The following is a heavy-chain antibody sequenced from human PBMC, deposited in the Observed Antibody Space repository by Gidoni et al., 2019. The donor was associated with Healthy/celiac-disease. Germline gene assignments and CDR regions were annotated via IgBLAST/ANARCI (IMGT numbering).Heavy chain of an antibody. CDR3: TRADCISTSCYGVDY. Sequence: EVQLVESGGGLVQPGRSLSLSCTASGFTFGDYAMSWVRQAPGKGLEWVGFIRSKAYGGTTEYAASVKGRFTISRDDSKSIAYVQMNSLKTEDTAVYYCTRADCISTSCYGVDYWGQGTLVTVSS. D-gene: IGHD2-2*01. J-gene: IGHJ4*02. V-gene: IGHV3-49*04. CDR2: IRSKAYGGTT. CDR1: GFTFGDYA.